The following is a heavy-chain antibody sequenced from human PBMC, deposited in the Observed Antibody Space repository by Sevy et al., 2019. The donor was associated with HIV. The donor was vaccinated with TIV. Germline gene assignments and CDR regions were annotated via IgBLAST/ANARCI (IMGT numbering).Heavy chain of an antibody. CDR2: ISSTSSYI. CDR1: GFTFSTYS. Sequence: GGSLRLSCAASGFTFSTYSMNWVRQAPGKGLEWVSSISSTSSYIDYEDSVKGRFTISRDNAKNSLYLQMNNLRAEDTAVYYCARDYNSGWRKFNLFDPWGQGTLVTVSS. CDR3: ARDYNSGWRKFNLFDP. D-gene: IGHD6-19*01. V-gene: IGHV3-21*01. J-gene: IGHJ5*02.